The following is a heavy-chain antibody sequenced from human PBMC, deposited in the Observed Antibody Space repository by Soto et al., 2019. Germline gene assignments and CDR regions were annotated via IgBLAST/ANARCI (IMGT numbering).Heavy chain of an antibody. CDR2: IIPIFGTA. Sequence: SVKVSCKASGGTFSSYAISWVRQAPGQGLEWMGGIIPIFGTANYAQKFQGRVTITADESTSTAYMELSSLRSEDTAVYYCAYGGLGVRGQYYYYGMDVWGQGTTVTVSS. D-gene: IGHD1-26*01. CDR1: GGTFSSYA. V-gene: IGHV1-69*13. CDR3: AYGGLGVRGQYYYYGMDV. J-gene: IGHJ6*02.